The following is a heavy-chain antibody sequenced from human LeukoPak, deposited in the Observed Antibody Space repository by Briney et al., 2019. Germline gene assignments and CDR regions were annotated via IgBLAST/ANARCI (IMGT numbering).Heavy chain of an antibody. Sequence: TLSLTSSVSGGSINSGIYYWGWIRQPAGEGLEWIGLIYTSGSTNYNPSHKSRVTISVDTSKNQFSLKLSSVTAADTAVYYCARDLGDSSSWYYKDYYYMDVWGKGTTVTVSS. CDR2: IYTSGST. J-gene: IGHJ6*03. CDR3: ARDLGDSSSWYYKDYYYMDV. D-gene: IGHD6-13*01. V-gene: IGHV4-61*02. CDR1: GGSINSGIYY.